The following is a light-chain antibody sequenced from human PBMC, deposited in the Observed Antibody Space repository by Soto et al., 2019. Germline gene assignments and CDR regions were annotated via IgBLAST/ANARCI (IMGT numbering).Light chain of an antibody. J-gene: IGKJ4*01. Sequence: EIVITQSPATLSVSPGEGASLSCRASQSVSTNLAWYQQKPAQAPRLLIYGASTRATGIPGRFSGGGSGTEFTLTISSLQSADFAVYYCQQYSDWPLTFGGGTKVDI. V-gene: IGKV3-15*01. CDR1: QSVSTN. CDR2: GAS. CDR3: QQYSDWPLT.